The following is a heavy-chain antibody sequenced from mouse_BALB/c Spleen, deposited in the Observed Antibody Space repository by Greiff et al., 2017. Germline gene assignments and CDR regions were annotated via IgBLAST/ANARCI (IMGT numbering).Heavy chain of an antibody. V-gene: IGHV14-3*02. CDR3: ARDGYAMDY. Sequence: VQLKESGAELVKPGASVKLSCTASGFYIKDTYMHWVKQRPEQGLEWIGRIDPANGNTKYDPKFQGKATITADTSSNTAYLQLSSLTSEDTAVYYCARDGYAMDYWGQGTSVTVSS. J-gene: IGHJ4*01. CDR1: GFYIKDTY. CDR2: IDPANGNT.